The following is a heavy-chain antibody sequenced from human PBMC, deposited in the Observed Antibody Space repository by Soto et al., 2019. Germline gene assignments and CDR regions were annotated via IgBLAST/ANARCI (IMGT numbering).Heavy chain of an antibody. CDR1: EFTFSGRS. Sequence: EVQLVESGGGLVQPGGSLRLSCAAPEFTFSGRSVHWVRQAPGKGLVWVSGIDKVGTDSTYADSVKGRFTSSRDNAKNTVYLQMNSRRVEDTAVYYCARGWFGPDVWGKGTTVTVSS. CDR2: IDKVGTDS. D-gene: IGHD3-10*01. J-gene: IGHJ6*03. V-gene: IGHV3-74*01. CDR3: ARGWFGPDV.